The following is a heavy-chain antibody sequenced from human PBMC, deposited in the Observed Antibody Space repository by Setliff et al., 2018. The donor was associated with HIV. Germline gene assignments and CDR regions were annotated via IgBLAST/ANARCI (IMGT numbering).Heavy chain of an antibody. D-gene: IGHD6-13*01. CDR1: GASISSHF. V-gene: IGHV4-4*07. CDR2: INPSGIT. J-gene: IGHJ4*02. Sequence: PSETLSLTCTVSGASISSHFWSWIRQPAGKGLEWIGRINPSGITNYNPSLRSRLTMSVDTSKNQISLKLTSVTAADTAVYYCARDAFLSAAGGTLPLDNWGQGTLVTVSS. CDR3: ARDAFLSAAGGTLPLDN.